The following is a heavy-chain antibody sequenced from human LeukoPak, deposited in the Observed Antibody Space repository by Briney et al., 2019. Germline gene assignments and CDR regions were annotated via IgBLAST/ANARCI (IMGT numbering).Heavy chain of an antibody. CDR3: ARDYSNYGS. CDR2: ISSGGGTI. J-gene: IGHJ5*02. V-gene: IGHV3-11*04. Sequence: GGSLRLSCAASGFTFSDSYMTWIRQAPGKGLEWVSYISSGGGTIYYADSVKGRFTISRDNAKNSLYLQMHSLRAEDTAVHYCARDYSNYGSWGQGTLVTVSS. D-gene: IGHD4-11*01. CDR1: GFTFSDSY.